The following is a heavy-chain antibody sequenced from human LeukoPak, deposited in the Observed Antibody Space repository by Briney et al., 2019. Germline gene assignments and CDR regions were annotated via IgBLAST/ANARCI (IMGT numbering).Heavy chain of an antibody. J-gene: IGHJ5*02. CDR2: IIPILGIA. CDR3: ASASTVVSPAWFDP. Sequence: GASVKVSCKASGGTFSSYAISWVRQAPGQGLEWMGRIIPILGIANYAQKFQGRVTITADKSTSTAYMELSSLRSEDTAVYYCASASTVVSPAWFDPWGQGTLVTVSS. D-gene: IGHD4-23*01. V-gene: IGHV1-69*04. CDR1: GGTFSSYA.